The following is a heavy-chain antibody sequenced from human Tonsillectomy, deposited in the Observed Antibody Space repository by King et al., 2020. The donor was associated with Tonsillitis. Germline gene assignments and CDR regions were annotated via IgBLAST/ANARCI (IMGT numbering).Heavy chain of an antibody. J-gene: IGHJ4*02. CDR2: IYSRGGT. CDR3: ARSNTAMVD. D-gene: IGHD5-18*01. V-gene: IGHV4-59*01. CDR1: GGFISNYY. Sequence: VQLQESGPGLVKPSETLALTCTVSGGFISNYYWSWIRQPPGKGLVWIGYIYSRGGTNYNPSLNSRVTISLDTSKNQFSLTLTSVTAADTAVYYCARSNTAMVDWGQGTLVTVSS.